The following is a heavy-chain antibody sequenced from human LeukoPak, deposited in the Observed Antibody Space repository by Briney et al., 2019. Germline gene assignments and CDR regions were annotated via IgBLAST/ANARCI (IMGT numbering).Heavy chain of an antibody. CDR1: GFTFNDYY. J-gene: IGHJ5*02. V-gene: IGHV3-11*01. CDR2: INIGGTNT. CDR3: ATDGAGFDT. Sequence: PGGSLRLSCAASGFTFNDYYMSWIRQAPGKGLEWLSYINIGGTNTHYADSVRGRFTISRDNAKKSLYLEMNNLRAEDTAVYYCATDGAGFDTWGQGVLVTVSS.